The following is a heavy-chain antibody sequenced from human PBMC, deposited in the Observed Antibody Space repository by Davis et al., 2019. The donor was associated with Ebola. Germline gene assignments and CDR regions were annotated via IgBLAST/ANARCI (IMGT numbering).Heavy chain of an antibody. D-gene: IGHD6-19*01. Sequence: SETLSLTCAVYGGSFSGYYWGWIRQPPGKGLEWIGSVYFSGRTYYNPSLKSRVTISVDTSKNQFSLKLTSVTAADTAVYFCAGAYSSGWYDYWGQGTLVTVSS. CDR3: AGAYSSGWYDY. V-gene: IGHV4-34*01. CDR2: VYFSGRT. J-gene: IGHJ4*02. CDR1: GGSFSGYY.